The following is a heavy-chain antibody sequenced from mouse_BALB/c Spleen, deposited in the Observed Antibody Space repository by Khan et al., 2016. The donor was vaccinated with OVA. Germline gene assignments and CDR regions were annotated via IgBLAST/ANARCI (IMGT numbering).Heavy chain of an antibody. J-gene: IGHJ3*01. V-gene: IGHV1S22*01. D-gene: IGHD2-1*01. Sequence: LQQPGSELVRPGASVKLSCKASGYTFTSYWMHWVKQRHGQGLEWIGNIYPGSGSTNYDEMFKSKGTLTVDTSSSTAYMHLSSLTSEDSAVYYCKRGCYYGRSLFAYWGQGTLVTVSA. CDR3: KRGCYYGRSLFAY. CDR2: IYPGSGST. CDR1: GYTFTSYW.